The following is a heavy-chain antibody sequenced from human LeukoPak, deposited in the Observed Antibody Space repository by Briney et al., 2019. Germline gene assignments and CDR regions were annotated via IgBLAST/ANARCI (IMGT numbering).Heavy chain of an antibody. V-gene: IGHV1-24*01. D-gene: IGHD6-13*01. CDR1: GYTLTELS. J-gene: IGHJ4*02. Sequence: ASVKVSCKVSGYTLTELSMHWVRQAPGKGLEWMGGFDPEDGETTYAQKFQGRVTMTEDTSTDTAYMELSSLRSEDTAVYYCATGRSSWYGREYYFDYWGQGTLVTVSS. CDR2: FDPEDGET. CDR3: ATGRSSWYGREYYFDY.